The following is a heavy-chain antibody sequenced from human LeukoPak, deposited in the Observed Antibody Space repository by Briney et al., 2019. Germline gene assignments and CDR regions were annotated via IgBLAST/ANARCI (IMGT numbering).Heavy chain of an antibody. CDR1: GGTFSSYA. CDR2: ISAYNGNT. CDR3: ARVESTVAGRDYFDY. J-gene: IGHJ4*02. D-gene: IGHD4-23*01. V-gene: IGHV1-18*01. Sequence: ASVKVSCKASGGTFSSYAISWVRQAPGQGLEWMGWISAYNGNTNYAQKLQGRVTMTTDTSTSTAYMELRSLRSDDTAVYYCARVESTVAGRDYFDYWGQGTLVTVSS.